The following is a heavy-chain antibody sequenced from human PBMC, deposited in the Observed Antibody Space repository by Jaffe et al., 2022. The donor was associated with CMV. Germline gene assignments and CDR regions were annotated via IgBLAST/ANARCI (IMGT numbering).Heavy chain of an antibody. Sequence: QVQLVESGGGVVQPGRSLRLSCAASGFTFSSYGMHWVRQAPGKGLEWVAVIWYDGSNKYYADSVKGRFTISRDNSKNTLYLQMNSLRAEDTAVYYCARDCGNGVCPHIWGQGTMVTVSS. J-gene: IGHJ3*02. CDR3: ARDCGNGVCPHI. CDR1: GFTFSSYG. V-gene: IGHV3-33*01. D-gene: IGHD2-8*01. CDR2: IWYDGSNK.